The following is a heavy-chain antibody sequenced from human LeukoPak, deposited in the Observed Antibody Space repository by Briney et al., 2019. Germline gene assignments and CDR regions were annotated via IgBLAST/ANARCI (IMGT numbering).Heavy chain of an antibody. D-gene: IGHD5-18*01. J-gene: IGHJ4*02. CDR3: VRHNYGYDY. Sequence: GGSLRLSCAASGFTFNRYWMHWVRQAPGEGPVWVAHILNDGGSTSYADSVKGRFTISRDNTKNTLSLQMNSLRAEDTAVYYCVRHNYGYDYWGQGTPVTVSS. V-gene: IGHV3-74*01. CDR2: ILNDGGST. CDR1: GFTFNRYW.